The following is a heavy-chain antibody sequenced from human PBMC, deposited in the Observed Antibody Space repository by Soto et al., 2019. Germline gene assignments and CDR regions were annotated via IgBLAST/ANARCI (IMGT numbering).Heavy chain of an antibody. D-gene: IGHD6-13*01. CDR3: ARDCGAAAGPFDY. V-gene: IGHV4-31*03. CDR1: GGSISSGGYY. J-gene: IGHJ4*02. CDR2: IYYSGST. Sequence: PSETLSLTCTVSGGSISSGGYYWSWIRPHPGKGLEWIGYIYYSGSTYYNPSLKSRVTISVDTSKNQFSLKLSSVTAADTAVYYCARDCGAAAGPFDYWGQGTLVTVSS.